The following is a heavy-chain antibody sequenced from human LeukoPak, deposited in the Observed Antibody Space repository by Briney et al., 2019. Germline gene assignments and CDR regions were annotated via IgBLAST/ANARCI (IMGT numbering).Heavy chain of an antibody. V-gene: IGHV3-30*04. CDR3: ARDLSRIAEAGPYYYYYGMDV. CDR1: GFTLSSYA. D-gene: IGHD6-13*01. J-gene: IGHJ6*02. CDR2: ISYDGSNK. Sequence: GESLRLSCAASGFTLSSYAMHWVRQAPGKGLEWVAVISYDGSNKYYADSVEGRFTISRDNSKNTPYLQMNSLRAEDTAVYYCARDLSRIAEAGPYYYYYGMDVWGQGTTVTVSS.